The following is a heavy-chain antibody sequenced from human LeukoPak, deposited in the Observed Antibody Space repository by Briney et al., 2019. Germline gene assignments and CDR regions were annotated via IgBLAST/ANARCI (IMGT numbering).Heavy chain of an antibody. D-gene: IGHD2/OR15-2a*01. CDR3: VRDVSRRIGMDV. V-gene: IGHV3-21*01. CDR1: GFSFNSYT. J-gene: IGHJ6*02. CDR2: ISPVSSYT. Sequence: GGSLRLSCLASGFSFNSYTMNWVREAPGKGLEWVSTISPVSSYTWYAESVKGRFTISRDNPKNSLYLQVDSLRAEDTAVYYCVRDVSRRIGMDVWGQGTTVTVSS.